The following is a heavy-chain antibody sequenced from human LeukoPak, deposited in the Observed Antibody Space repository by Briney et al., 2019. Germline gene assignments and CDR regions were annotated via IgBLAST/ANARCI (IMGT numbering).Heavy chain of an antibody. Sequence: SETLSLPCAVCGGSLRGYYGSWMRQPPGKGREWLGEINHRGNPNYSPPLESPVPISLDTSKNQFSLKLSSVTAADTAVYYCARAINIAAPGPGYWGQGTLVTVSS. J-gene: IGHJ4*02. V-gene: IGHV4-34*01. CDR1: GGSLRGYY. CDR2: INHRGNP. D-gene: IGHD6-13*01. CDR3: ARAINIAAPGPGY.